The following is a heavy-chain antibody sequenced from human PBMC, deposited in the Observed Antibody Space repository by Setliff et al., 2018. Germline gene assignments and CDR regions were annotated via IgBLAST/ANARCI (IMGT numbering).Heavy chain of an antibody. Sequence: SETLSLTCTVSGGSLSSGPYYWTWVRQPAGKGLEWIGHIYSTETTSYSPSLKSRVTTSADTSKNQFSLQLSSVTATDTAVYYCARGRLLYVGDSHYFDNWGQGTLVTVSS. D-gene: IGHD4-17*01. J-gene: IGHJ4*02. CDR2: IYSTETT. CDR1: GGSLSSGPYY. V-gene: IGHV4-61*09. CDR3: ARGRLLYVGDSHYFDN.